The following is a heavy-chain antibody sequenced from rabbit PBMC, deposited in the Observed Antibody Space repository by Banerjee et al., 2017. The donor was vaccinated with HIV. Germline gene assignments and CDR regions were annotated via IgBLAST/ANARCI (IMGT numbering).Heavy chain of an antibody. J-gene: IGHJ4*01. CDR2: IYSSNGDK. CDR3: ARDRTGDTFYFNL. Sequence: QEQLEESGGGLVQPEGSLTLTCKASGSDISSNAMCWVRQAPGKGLELIACIYSSNGDKWYASWVNGRFTISRSTSLNTVDLKMTSLTVADTATYFCARDRTGDTFYFNLWGQGTLVTVS. D-gene: IGHD2-1*01. V-gene: IGHV1S47*01. CDR1: GSDISSNA.